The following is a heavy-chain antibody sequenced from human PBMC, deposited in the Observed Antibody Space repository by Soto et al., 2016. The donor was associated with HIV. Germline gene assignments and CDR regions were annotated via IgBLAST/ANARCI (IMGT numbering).Heavy chain of an antibody. Sequence: QVQLVQSGAEVKKPGASVKVSCKASGYTFTGYYMHWVRQAPGQGLEWMGWINPNSGGTNYAQKFQGRVTMTRDTSISTAYMELSRLRSDDTAVYYCARVRAYCGGDCSPGGAFDIWGQGTMVTVSS. CDR2: INPNSGGT. CDR3: ARVRAYCGGDCSPGGAFDI. CDR1: GYTFTGYY. V-gene: IGHV1-2*02. J-gene: IGHJ3*02. D-gene: IGHD2-21*02.